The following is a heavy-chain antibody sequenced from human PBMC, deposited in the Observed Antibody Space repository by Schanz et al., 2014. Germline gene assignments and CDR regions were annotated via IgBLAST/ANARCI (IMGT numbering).Heavy chain of an antibody. Sequence: EVQLLDSGGGLVKPGGSLRLSCAASGFNISTYGMHWVRQAPGKGLEWVSYISRSSSTIYYADPVKGRFTISRDNSKNTLYLQMKSLRVEDTAVYYCVKDPDKYNWNDVEGMDVWGPGTTVTVSS. CDR2: ISRSSSTI. D-gene: IGHD1-1*01. CDR3: VKDPDKYNWNDVEGMDV. CDR1: GFNISTYG. V-gene: IGHV3-48*01. J-gene: IGHJ6*01.